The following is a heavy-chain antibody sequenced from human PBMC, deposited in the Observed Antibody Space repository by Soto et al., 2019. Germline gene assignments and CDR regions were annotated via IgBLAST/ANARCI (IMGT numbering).Heavy chain of an antibody. J-gene: IGHJ5*02. CDR3: EKDPLYGWFDP. D-gene: IGHD2-2*02. V-gene: IGHV4-31*03. CDR2: ITDSGST. Sequence: SETLSLTCTVSVGSISGGGYYWSWIRQHPGKGLEWIGFITDSGSTYYNPSLKSRVTISVDTSRNQFSLNLNSVTAADTAVYYGEKDPLYGWFDPWGQGTLVTVSS. CDR1: VGSISGGGYY.